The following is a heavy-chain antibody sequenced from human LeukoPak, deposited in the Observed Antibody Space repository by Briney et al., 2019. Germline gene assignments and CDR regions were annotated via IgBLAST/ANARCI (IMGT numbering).Heavy chain of an antibody. D-gene: IGHD3-10*01. CDR1: GFTFSIYW. V-gene: IGHV3-30*18. Sequence: GGSLRLSCAASGFTFSIYWMSWVRQAPGKGLEWVAVISYDGSNKYYADSVKGRFTISRDNSKNTLYLQTNSLRAEDTAVYYCAKDILFGAGRETYGSGSSPGYYYGMDVWGQGTTVTVSS. CDR3: AKDILFGAGRETYGSGSSPGYYYGMDV. J-gene: IGHJ6*02. CDR2: ISYDGSNK.